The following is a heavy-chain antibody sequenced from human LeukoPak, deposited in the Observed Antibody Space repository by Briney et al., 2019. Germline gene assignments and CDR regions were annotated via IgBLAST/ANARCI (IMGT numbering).Heavy chain of an antibody. CDR1: GGSISSGGYH. CDR3: ARDSMGNYYYYGLDV. V-gene: IGHV4-31*03. J-gene: IGHJ6*02. CDR2: IYYSGST. Sequence: PSQTLSLTCTVSGGSISSGGYHWSWIRQHPGKGLEWIGYIYYSGSTYYNPSLESRVTISVDTSKNQFSLKLSSVTAADTAVYYCARDSMGNYYYYGLDVWAKGPRSPSP. D-gene: IGHD6-13*01.